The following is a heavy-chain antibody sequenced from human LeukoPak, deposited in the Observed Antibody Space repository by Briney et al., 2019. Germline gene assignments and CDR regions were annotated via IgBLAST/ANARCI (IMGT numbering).Heavy chain of an antibody. CDR3: ARDPPAVAANTYG. CDR2: IYSRGST. D-gene: IGHD6-6*01. J-gene: IGHJ4*02. Sequence: GGSLRLSCAASGVTVSNNYMNWVRQAPGKGLEWVSLIYSRGSTYYADSVKGRFTISRDNSKNTLYLQMNSLRAEDTAVYYCARDPPAVAANTYGWGQGTLVTVSS. CDR1: GVTVSNNY. V-gene: IGHV3-66*01.